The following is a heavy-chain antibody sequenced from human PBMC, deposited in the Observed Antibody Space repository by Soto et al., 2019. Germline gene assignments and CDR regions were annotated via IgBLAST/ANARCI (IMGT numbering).Heavy chain of an antibody. D-gene: IGHD6-13*01. CDR3: ARVGRLITADGLLDA. V-gene: IGHV4-59*01. Sequence: SETLSLTCTISNGSIGSYYCTWIRQPPGKGLEWIGHIYYSGSTNYNPSLKSRLTPSLDTSKNQFSLKLTSVTAADTAVYYCARVGRLITADGLLDAWGQGTLVTVSS. CDR2: IYYSGST. CDR1: NGSIGSYY. J-gene: IGHJ5*02.